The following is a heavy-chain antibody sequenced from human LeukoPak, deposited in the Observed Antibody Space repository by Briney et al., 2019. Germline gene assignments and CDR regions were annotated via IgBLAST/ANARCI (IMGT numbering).Heavy chain of an antibody. Sequence: ASVKVSCKASGYTFNNYGISWVRQAPGQGLEWMGWVSSYNGDTNYAQKFQGRVTMSTDTSTSTAYMELRSLTFDDTAIYYCAKDWHILTGRNCFDPWGQGTLVTVSS. D-gene: IGHD3-9*01. J-gene: IGHJ5*02. CDR2: VSSYNGDT. CDR1: GYTFNNYG. CDR3: AKDWHILTGRNCFDP. V-gene: IGHV1-18*01.